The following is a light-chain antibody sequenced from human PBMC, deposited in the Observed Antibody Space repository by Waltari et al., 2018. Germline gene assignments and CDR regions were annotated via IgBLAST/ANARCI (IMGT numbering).Light chain of an antibody. J-gene: IGKJ4*01. CDR3: QHYKIRPLT. Sequence: EIVMTQSPVTLSVSPGEGAALSCRPSQSVRTRLAWYQQRPGQTPRLLIYGASTRATGSPARFTGSGSGTEFTLTISSLQTEDFGVYFCQHYKIRPLTFGGGTKVEIK. CDR2: GAS. CDR1: QSVRTR. V-gene: IGKV3-15*01.